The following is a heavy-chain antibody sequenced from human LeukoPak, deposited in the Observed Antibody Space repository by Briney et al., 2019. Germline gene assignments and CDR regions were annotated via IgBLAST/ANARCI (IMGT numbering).Heavy chain of an antibody. Sequence: SETLSLTCAVYGGSFSGYYWSWIRQPPGKGLEWIGEINHSGSTNYNPSLKSRVTISVDTSKNQISLKLSSVTAADTAVYYCARVPWGFYDSSINEYDYWGQGILVTVSS. CDR1: GGSFSGYY. D-gene: IGHD3-22*01. V-gene: IGHV4-34*01. J-gene: IGHJ4*02. CDR3: ARVPWGFYDSSINEYDY. CDR2: INHSGST.